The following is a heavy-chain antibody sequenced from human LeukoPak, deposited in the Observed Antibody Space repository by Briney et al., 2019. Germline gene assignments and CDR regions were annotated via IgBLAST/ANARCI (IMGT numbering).Heavy chain of an antibody. Sequence: GGSLRLSCAASGFTFSSYAMNWIRQAPGKGLEWVSAISGSDGTTYYADSVKGRFTISRDNSKNTLYLQMNSLRAEDTAVYYCAKEVRFLEWSSGDYYYMDVWGKGTTVTVSS. CDR3: AKEVRFLEWSSGDYYYMDV. CDR2: ISGSDGTT. CDR1: GFTFSSYA. V-gene: IGHV3-23*01. J-gene: IGHJ6*03. D-gene: IGHD3-3*01.